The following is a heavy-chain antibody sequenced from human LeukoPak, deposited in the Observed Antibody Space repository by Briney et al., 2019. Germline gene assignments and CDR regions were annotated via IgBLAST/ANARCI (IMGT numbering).Heavy chain of an antibody. Sequence: TTSETLSLTCTVSGGSISSYYWSWIRQPPGKGLEWIGYIYYSGSTNYSPSLKSRVTISVDTSKNQFSLKLSSVTAADTAVYYCARDSLGVDAFDIWGQGTMVTVSS. J-gene: IGHJ3*02. V-gene: IGHV4-59*01. CDR3: ARDSLGVDAFDI. CDR2: IYYSGST. CDR1: GGSISSYY. D-gene: IGHD3-16*01.